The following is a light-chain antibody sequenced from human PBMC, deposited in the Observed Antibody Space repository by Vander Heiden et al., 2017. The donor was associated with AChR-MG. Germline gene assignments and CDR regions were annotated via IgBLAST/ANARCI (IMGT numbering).Light chain of an antibody. Sequence: SYVLTQPPSLSAAPGRTASITCGGDNTGTKSVHWYQQKPGRAPGVVLQYATHRPSGIPERFSGSNSGNTAPLTIRRVEAGDEADYYGQVWGSGSGHIGLFGGGTKLTVL. CDR1: NTGTKS. CDR2: YAT. J-gene: IGLJ3*02. CDR3: QVWGSGSGHIGL. V-gene: IGLV3-21*04.